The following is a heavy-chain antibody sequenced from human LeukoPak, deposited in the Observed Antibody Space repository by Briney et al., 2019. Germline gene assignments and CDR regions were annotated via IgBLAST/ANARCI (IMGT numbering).Heavy chain of an antibody. D-gene: IGHD2-2*01. CDR3: ARARCSSTSCYRGFHWFDP. CDR1: GYTFTSYG. J-gene: IGHJ5*02. V-gene: IGHV1-18*01. Sequence: GASVKVSCKASGYTFTSYGISWVRQAPGQGLEWMGWIGAYNGNTNYAQKLQGRVTMTTDTSTSTAYMELRSLRSDDTAVYYCARARCSSTSCYRGFHWFDPWGQGTLVTVSS. CDR2: IGAYNGNT.